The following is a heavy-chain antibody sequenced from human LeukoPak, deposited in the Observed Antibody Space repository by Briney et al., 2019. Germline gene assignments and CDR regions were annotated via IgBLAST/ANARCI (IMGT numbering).Heavy chain of an antibody. Sequence: ASVKVSCKASGGTFSNYEISWVRQAPGQGPEWMGGINPIYNTVNHAQKFLGRVAITAHESTGTAYMELSSLRAEDTAVYVCERDDILTRGYFAYWGQGTLVTVSS. J-gene: IGHJ4*02. V-gene: IGHV1-69*13. CDR2: INPIYNTV. D-gene: IGHD3-9*01. CDR3: ERDDILTRGYFAY. CDR1: GGTFSNYE.